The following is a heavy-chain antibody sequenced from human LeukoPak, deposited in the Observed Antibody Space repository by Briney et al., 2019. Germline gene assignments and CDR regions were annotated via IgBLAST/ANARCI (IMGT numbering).Heavy chain of an antibody. D-gene: IGHD2-2*01. CDR1: GGSNSSSNW. V-gene: IGHV4-4*02. Sequence: SGTLSLTCAVSGGSNSSSNWWSWVRQPPGKGLEWIGEIYHSGSTNYNPSLKSRVTISVDKSKNQFSLKLSSVTAADTAVYYCARDAYCSSTSCYYYYGMDVWGQGTTVTVSS. CDR2: IYHSGST. J-gene: IGHJ6*02. CDR3: ARDAYCSSTSCYYYYGMDV.